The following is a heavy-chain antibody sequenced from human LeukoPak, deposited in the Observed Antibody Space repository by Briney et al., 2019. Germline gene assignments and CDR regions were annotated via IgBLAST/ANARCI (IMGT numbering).Heavy chain of an antibody. J-gene: IGHJ4*02. CDR3: ARDSSIAAAGTGFDY. D-gene: IGHD6-13*01. Sequence: SETLSLTCTVSGGSISSYYWSWIRQPPGKGLEWVGYIYYSGSTNYNPSLTSRVHISVDTSKNQFSLKLSSVTAADTAGYYCARDSSIAAAGTGFDYWGQGSLVTVSS. V-gene: IGHV4-59*01. CDR2: IYYSGST. CDR1: GGSISSYY.